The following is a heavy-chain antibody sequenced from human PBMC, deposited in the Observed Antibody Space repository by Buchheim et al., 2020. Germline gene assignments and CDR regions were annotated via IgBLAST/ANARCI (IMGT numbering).Heavy chain of an antibody. CDR3: ARRDYGESSTTYYFDS. CDR1: GDSISSYF. V-gene: IGHV4-59*08. D-gene: IGHD4/OR15-4a*01. Sequence: QVQLQESGPGLVKTSETLSLTCSVSGDSISSYFWGWIRQPPGKGLEWVGHVYFSGKTNYNPALKDRVSISVDTSKNHFSLNLGSVTAADTSVYDCARRDYGESSTTYYFDSWGQGTL. J-gene: IGHJ4*02. CDR2: VYFSGKT.